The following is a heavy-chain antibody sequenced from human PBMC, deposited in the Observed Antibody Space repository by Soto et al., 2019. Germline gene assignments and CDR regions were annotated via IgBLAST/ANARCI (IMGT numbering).Heavy chain of an antibody. CDR3: AKDPYCTNGVCYAPSYYYGMDV. J-gene: IGHJ6*02. D-gene: IGHD2-8*01. Sequence: GGSLRLSCAASGFTFSSYAMSWVRQAPGKGLEWVSAISGSGGSTYYADSVKGRFTISRDNSKNTLYLQMNSLRAEDTAVYYCAKDPYCTNGVCYAPSYYYGMDVWGQGTTVTVSS. CDR1: GFTFSSYA. V-gene: IGHV3-23*01. CDR2: ISGSGGST.